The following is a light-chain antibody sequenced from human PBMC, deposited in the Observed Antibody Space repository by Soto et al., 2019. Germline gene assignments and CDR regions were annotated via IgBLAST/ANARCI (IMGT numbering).Light chain of an antibody. CDR1: SGGFGGSNY. V-gene: IGLV2-11*01. CDR3: CSYAGAYTYV. Sequence: QSALTQPHSVSGSPGQSVTISCTGISGGFGGSNYVSWYQQHPGKAPKLMIYDVSERPSGVPDRFSGSKSGNTASLTISGLQADDEADFYCCSYAGAYTYVFGTGTKLTGL. CDR2: DVS. J-gene: IGLJ1*01.